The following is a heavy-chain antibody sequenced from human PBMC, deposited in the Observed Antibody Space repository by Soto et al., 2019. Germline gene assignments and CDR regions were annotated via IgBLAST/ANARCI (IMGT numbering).Heavy chain of an antibody. V-gene: IGHV4-39*01. J-gene: IGHJ6*02. Sequence: PPGKGLEWIGTIYYVVNTYYNPSLKSRVTISVDTPKNQFSLELTSVTAADTAVYYCAVPLIAGWNYGYYYGMDVWGQGTTVTVSS. CDR2: IYYVVNT. CDR3: AVPLIAGWNYGYYYGMDV. D-gene: IGHD1-7*01.